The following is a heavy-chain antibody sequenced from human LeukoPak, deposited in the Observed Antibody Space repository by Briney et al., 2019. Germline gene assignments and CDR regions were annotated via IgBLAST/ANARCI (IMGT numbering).Heavy chain of an antibody. CDR3: AKDYYGSGRRDYDAFDI. D-gene: IGHD3-10*01. V-gene: IGHV3-30*18. Sequence: GGSLRLSCAASGFTFSSYGMHWVRQAPGKGLEWVAVISYDGSNKYYADSVKGRFTISRDNSKNTLYLQMNSLRAEDTAVYYCAKDYYGSGRRDYDAFDIWGQGTMVTVSS. CDR2: ISYDGSNK. CDR1: GFTFSSYG. J-gene: IGHJ3*02.